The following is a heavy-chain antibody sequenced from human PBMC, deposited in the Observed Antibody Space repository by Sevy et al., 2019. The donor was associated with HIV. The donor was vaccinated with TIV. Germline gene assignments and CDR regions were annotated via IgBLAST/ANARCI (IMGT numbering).Heavy chain of an antibody. Sequence: GGSLRLSCAASGFTFSSYSMNWVRQAPGKGLEWVSSISSSSSYIYYADSVKGRFTISRDNAKNSLYLQMNSLRAEDTAVYYCATDVACWGTTGYWGQGTLVTVSS. V-gene: IGHV3-21*01. D-gene: IGHD1-7*01. CDR1: GFTFSSYS. CDR3: ATDVACWGTTGY. CDR2: ISSSSSYI. J-gene: IGHJ4*02.